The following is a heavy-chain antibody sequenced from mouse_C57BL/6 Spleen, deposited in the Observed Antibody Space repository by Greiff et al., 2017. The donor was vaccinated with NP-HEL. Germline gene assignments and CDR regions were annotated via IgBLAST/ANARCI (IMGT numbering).Heavy chain of an antibody. CDR1: GFTFSSYA. J-gene: IGHJ2*01. V-gene: IGHV5-4*01. D-gene: IGHD2-2*01. CDR3: ARAGWLRRDYFDY. CDR2: ISDGGSYT. Sequence: EVHLVESGGGLVKPGGSLKLSCAASGFTFSSYAMSWVRQTPEKRLEWVATISDGGSYTYYPDNVKGRFTISRDNAKNNLYLQMSHLKSEDTAMYYCARAGWLRRDYFDYLGQGTTLTVSS.